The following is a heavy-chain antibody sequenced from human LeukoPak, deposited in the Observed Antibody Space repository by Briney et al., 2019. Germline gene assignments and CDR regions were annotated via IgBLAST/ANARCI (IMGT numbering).Heavy chain of an antibody. CDR2: INTNGNPT. V-gene: IGHV3-74*01. Sequence: GGSLRLSCAASGFTFSSYWMHWVRQAPGKGLVWVSRINTNGNPTQYADSVKGRFTISRDNAKNTLYLQMNSLRAEDTAVYYCAGDLISGSGSLGYWGQGTLVTVSS. D-gene: IGHD3-10*01. J-gene: IGHJ4*02. CDR1: GFTFSSYW. CDR3: AGDLISGSGSLGY.